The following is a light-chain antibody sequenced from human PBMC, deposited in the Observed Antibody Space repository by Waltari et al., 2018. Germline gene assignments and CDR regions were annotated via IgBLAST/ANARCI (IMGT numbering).Light chain of an antibody. Sequence: EILLTQSPGTLSLSPGEGATISCRASQSFSRSLAWYEQKPGQAPRLLIYDASTRATGIPDRFSGSGSGTDFSLTISRLEPEDVAVYDCQKYVSLPATFGQGTTVEIK. CDR3: QKYVSLPAT. CDR2: DAS. V-gene: IGKV3-20*01. J-gene: IGKJ1*01. CDR1: QSFSRS.